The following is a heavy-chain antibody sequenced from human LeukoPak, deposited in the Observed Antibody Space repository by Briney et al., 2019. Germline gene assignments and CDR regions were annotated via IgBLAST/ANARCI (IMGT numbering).Heavy chain of an antibody. D-gene: IGHD6-6*01. Sequence: GGSLRLSCAASGFTFSSYEMNWARQAPGKGLEWVSYISSSGSTIYYADSVKGRFTISRDNAKNSLYLQMNSLRAEDTAVYYCARDRPYSSSLNYYYGMDVWGQGTTVTVSS. CDR3: ARDRPYSSSLNYYYGMDV. J-gene: IGHJ6*02. CDR2: ISSSGSTI. CDR1: GFTFSSYE. V-gene: IGHV3-48*03.